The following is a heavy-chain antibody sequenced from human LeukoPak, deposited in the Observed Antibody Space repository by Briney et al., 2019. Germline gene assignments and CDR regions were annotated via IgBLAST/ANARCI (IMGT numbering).Heavy chain of an antibody. D-gene: IGHD3-10*01. CDR1: GYTFTGYY. CDR2: MNPNSGGT. V-gene: IGHV1-2*02. CDR3: ARGLKVRGVIGVYFDY. J-gene: IGHJ4*02. Sequence: ASVKVSCKASGYTFTGYYMHWVRQAPGQGLEWMGWMNPNSGGTNYAQKFQGRVTMTRDTSISTAYMELSRLRSDDTAVYYCARGLKVRGVIGVYFDYWGQGTLVTVSS.